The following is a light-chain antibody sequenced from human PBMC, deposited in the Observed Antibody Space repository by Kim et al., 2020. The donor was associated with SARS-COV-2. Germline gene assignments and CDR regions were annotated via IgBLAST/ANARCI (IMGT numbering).Light chain of an antibody. J-gene: IGLJ3*02. CDR2: DVS. CDR1: SGDVGGYNY. CDR3: SSYTSSSTRV. Sequence: GQPITISCTGTSGDVGGYNYVSWYQQHPGKVPKLMIYDVSDRPSGVSNRFSGSKSGNTASLTISGLQVEDEADYYCSSYTSSSTRVFGGGTKVTVL. V-gene: IGLV2-14*03.